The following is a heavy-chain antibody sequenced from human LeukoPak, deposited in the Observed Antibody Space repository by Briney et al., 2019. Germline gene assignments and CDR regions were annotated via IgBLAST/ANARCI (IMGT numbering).Heavy chain of an antibody. CDR2: INPNSGGT. V-gene: IGHV1-2*02. D-gene: IGHD2-2*02. J-gene: IGHJ6*03. CDR3: ARDRKGCSSTSCYSYYYYYMDV. CDR1: GYTFTGYY. Sequence: ASVKVSCKASGYTFTGYYMHWVRQAPGQGLEWMGWINPNSGGTNYAQKFQGRVTMTRDTSISTAYMELSRLRSDDTAVYYCARDRKGCSSTSCYSYYYYYMDVWGKGTTVTVSS.